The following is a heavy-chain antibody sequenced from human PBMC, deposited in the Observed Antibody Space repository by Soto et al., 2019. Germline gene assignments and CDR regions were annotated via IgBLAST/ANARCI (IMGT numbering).Heavy chain of an antibody. Sequence: GGSLSLYCAASGFTFRHYAMTWVRQAPGKGLEWVSGLNGSGERTSCADSEKGRFAISRDNSNNTLYLQMNSLRDGPTAVYYCARGFTAGKVSPPDYLGQGTLVTVSS. CDR2: LNGSGERT. CDR1: GFTFRHYA. CDR3: ARGFTAGKVSPPDY. J-gene: IGHJ4*02. D-gene: IGHD3-10*01. V-gene: IGHV3-23*01.